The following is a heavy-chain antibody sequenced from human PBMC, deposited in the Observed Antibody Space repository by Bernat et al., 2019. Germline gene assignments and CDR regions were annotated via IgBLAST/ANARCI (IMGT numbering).Heavy chain of an antibody. Sequence: VQLQESGPGLVKPSQTLSLTCTVSGGSISSGDYYWSWIRQPPGKGLEWIGYIYYSGSTYYNPSLKSRVTISVDTSKNQFSLKLSSVTAADTAVYYCARDRYCSGGSCYLYYYYGMDVWGQGTTVTVSS. CDR3: ARDRYCSGGSCYLYYYYGMDV. J-gene: IGHJ6*02. D-gene: IGHD2-15*01. CDR2: IYYSGST. V-gene: IGHV4-30-4*01. CDR1: GGSISSGDYY.